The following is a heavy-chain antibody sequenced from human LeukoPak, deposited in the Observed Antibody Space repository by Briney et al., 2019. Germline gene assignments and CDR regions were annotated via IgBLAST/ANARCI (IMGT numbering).Heavy chain of an antibody. Sequence: ASVKVSCKASGYTFTGYYMHWVRPAPGQGREWMGWINPNSGGTNYAQKFQGRVTMTRDTSISTAYMELSRLSSDDTAVYYCARGTLKPPAYYDILTGYYWQGRRDFDYWGQGTLVTVSS. D-gene: IGHD3-9*01. CDR1: GYTFTGYY. J-gene: IGHJ4*02. CDR3: ARGTLKPPAYYDILTGYYWQGRRDFDY. V-gene: IGHV1-2*02. CDR2: INPNSGGT.